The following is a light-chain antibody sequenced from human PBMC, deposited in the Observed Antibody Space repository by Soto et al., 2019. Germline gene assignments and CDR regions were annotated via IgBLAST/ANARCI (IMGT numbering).Light chain of an antibody. Sequence: EIVLTQSPGTLSLSPGERATLSCRASQSVSSSYLAWYQQKPGQAPRLLIYGASSMATGIPDRFSGSGSGTDFTLTISRLEPEDFAEYYCQQYGSSPRTFGQGTKVEIK. V-gene: IGKV3-20*01. J-gene: IGKJ1*01. CDR3: QQYGSSPRT. CDR2: GAS. CDR1: QSVSSSY.